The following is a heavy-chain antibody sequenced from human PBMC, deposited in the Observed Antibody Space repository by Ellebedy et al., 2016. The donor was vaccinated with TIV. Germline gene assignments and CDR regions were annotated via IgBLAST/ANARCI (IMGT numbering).Heavy chain of an antibody. Sequence: GESLKISXKGSADSFTSNWIGWVRQMPGRGLDCIGIIYPGDSDTRYSRSFQGQVTISADKSINTAYLQWDSLKASDTAIYYCARRPDSSGYHHWGQGTLVTVSS. D-gene: IGHD3-22*01. CDR2: IYPGDSDT. V-gene: IGHV5-51*01. CDR1: ADSFTSNW. J-gene: IGHJ4*02. CDR3: ARRPDSSGYHH.